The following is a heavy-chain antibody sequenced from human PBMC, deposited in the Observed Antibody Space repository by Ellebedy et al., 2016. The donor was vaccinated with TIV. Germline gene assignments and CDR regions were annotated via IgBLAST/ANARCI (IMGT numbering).Heavy chain of an antibody. CDR1: GFTFSNYW. Sequence: PGGSLRLSCAASGFTFSNYWIHWVRQAPGKGLVWLSRTNRDGSSANYADSVKGRFSISRDNSKNTLYVQMNSLRAEDTAVYYCARDRDSYDNSGYLGYWGQGTLVSVSS. V-gene: IGHV3-74*01. CDR3: ARDRDSYDNSGYLGY. D-gene: IGHD3-22*01. J-gene: IGHJ4*02. CDR2: TNRDGSSA.